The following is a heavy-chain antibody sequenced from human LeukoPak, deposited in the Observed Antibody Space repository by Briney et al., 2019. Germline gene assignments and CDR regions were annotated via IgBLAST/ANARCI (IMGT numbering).Heavy chain of an antibody. D-gene: IGHD3-22*01. Sequence: GGSLRLSCAASGFTFSSYWMHWVRQAPGKGLVWVSRINSDGSSTSYADSVKGRFTISGDNAKNTLYLQMNSLRAEDTAVYYCARITYYYDSSGYYSLPDYWGQGTLVTVSS. J-gene: IGHJ4*02. CDR1: GFTFSSYW. CDR2: INSDGSST. CDR3: ARITYYYDSSGYYSLPDY. V-gene: IGHV3-74*01.